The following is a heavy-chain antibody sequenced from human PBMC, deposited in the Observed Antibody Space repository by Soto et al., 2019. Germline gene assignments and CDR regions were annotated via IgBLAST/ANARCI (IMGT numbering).Heavy chain of an antibody. CDR3: ARGRSSSWEPTAHFDY. V-gene: IGHV4-31*03. Sequence: LSLTCTVSGGSISSGGYYWSWIRQHPGKGLEWIGYIYYSGSTYYNPSLKSRVTIAVDTSKNQFSLKLSSVTAADTAVYYCARGRSSSWEPTAHFDYWGQGTLVTVSS. CDR1: GGSISSGGYY. CDR2: IYYSGST. D-gene: IGHD6-13*01. J-gene: IGHJ4*02.